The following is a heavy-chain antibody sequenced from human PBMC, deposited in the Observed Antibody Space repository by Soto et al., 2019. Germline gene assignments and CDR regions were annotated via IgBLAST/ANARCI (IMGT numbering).Heavy chain of an antibody. CDR3: AREREARYYDISGSDLDY. Sequence: QVHLVQSGGEVRQPGASVKVSCEASGYIFINYGLSWVRQAPGQGLEWIGWISPYNENTNLAQKIQGRVTMTTDTSTTTAYMELRSLRSDDTALYYCAREREARYYDISGSDLDYWGQGTLVTVSA. J-gene: IGHJ4*02. CDR1: GYIFINYG. CDR2: ISPYNENT. V-gene: IGHV1-18*04. D-gene: IGHD3-22*01.